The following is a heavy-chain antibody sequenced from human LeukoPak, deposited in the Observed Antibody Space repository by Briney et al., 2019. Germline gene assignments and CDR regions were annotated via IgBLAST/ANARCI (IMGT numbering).Heavy chain of an antibody. CDR1: GFTFSNSA. CDR2: ISSNGGST. V-gene: IGHV3-64D*06. Sequence: PGGSLRLSCSASGFTFSNSAMHWVRQAPGKGLEYVSAISSNGGSTYHADFVKGRFTISRDNSNNTLYLQMSSLRADDTAVYYCLKSGSGWYGDYWGQGTLLTVSS. D-gene: IGHD6-19*01. J-gene: IGHJ4*02. CDR3: LKSGSGWYGDY.